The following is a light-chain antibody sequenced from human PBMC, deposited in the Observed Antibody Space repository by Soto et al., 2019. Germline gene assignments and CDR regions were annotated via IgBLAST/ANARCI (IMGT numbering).Light chain of an antibody. Sequence: EVVMTQSPATLSVSPGERATLSCRASQTVSRNLAWYQQRPGQAPRLLIYGASTRATGIPARFSGSGSGKEFTLTISSLQSEDFAVYYCQQYNNWPPWTFGQGTKVDIK. J-gene: IGKJ1*01. CDR3: QQYNNWPPWT. CDR2: GAS. V-gene: IGKV3-15*01. CDR1: QTVSRN.